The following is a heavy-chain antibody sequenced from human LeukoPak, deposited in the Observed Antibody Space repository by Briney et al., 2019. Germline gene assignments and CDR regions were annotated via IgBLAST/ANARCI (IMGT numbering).Heavy chain of an antibody. V-gene: IGHV3-11*01. D-gene: IGHD5-18*01. CDR3: ATYRQVLLPFES. Sequence: PGGSLRLSCAASGFTISDYYMSWIRQAPGKGLEWVSYISSSGSTINYADSVRGRFTISRDNSKSILSLQMNSLRAEDTAIYYCATYRQVLLPFESWGQGTLVTVSS. CDR1: GFTISDYY. CDR2: ISSSGSTI. J-gene: IGHJ4*02.